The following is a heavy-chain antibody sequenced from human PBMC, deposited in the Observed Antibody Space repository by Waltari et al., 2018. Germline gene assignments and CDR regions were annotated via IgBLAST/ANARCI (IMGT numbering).Heavy chain of an antibody. J-gene: IGHJ5*02. D-gene: IGHD2-15*01. Sequence: VQLEQSGPELKMPGASVKVSCKSSGYTFSNYVPTWVRQAPGQGLEWMGWISPYNYEPQYTQKLQGRFTMTTDTLLNTAYMELRSLTSDDTAVYYCVRDRDPANPTPTNNFFDPWGQGTLVTVSS. CDR2: ISPYNYEP. CDR1: GYTFSNYV. V-gene: IGHV1-18*01. CDR3: VRDRDPANPTPTNNFFDP.